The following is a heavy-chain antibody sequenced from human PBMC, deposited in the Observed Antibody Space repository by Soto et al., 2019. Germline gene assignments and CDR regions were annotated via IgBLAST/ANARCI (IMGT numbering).Heavy chain of an antibody. J-gene: IGHJ5*02. CDR1: GGSISNSRYY. D-gene: IGHD3-22*01. CDR2: IYHTGNT. V-gene: IGHV4-39*01. Sequence: SETLSLTCTVSGGSISNSRYYWAWIRQPPGKGLDWIGSIYHTGNTYYNPSLRSRVTISVDTSKNQFSLKLTSVTAADTAVYYCARDYYDSSDYTTNWFDPWGQGTLVTVSS. CDR3: ARDYYDSSDYTTNWFDP.